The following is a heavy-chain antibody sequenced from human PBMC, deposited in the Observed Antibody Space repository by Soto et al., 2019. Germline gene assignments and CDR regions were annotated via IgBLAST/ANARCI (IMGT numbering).Heavy chain of an antibody. CDR1: GFTVSSNY. D-gene: IGHD1-1*01. V-gene: IGHV3-66*04. J-gene: IGHJ6*03. CDR2: IYSGGST. CDR3: ARLMEYYYYMDV. Sequence: SGGSLRLSCAASGFTVSSNYMSWVRQAPGEGLEWVSVIYSGGSTYYADSVKGRFTISRDNSKNTLYLQMNSLRAEDTAVYYCARLMEYYYYMDVWGKGTTVTVSS.